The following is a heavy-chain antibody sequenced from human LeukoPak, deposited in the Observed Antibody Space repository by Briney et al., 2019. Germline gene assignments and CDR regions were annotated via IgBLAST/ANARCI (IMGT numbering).Heavy chain of an antibody. CDR1: GFTISSYW. CDR3: ARDLMGYYFDY. CDR2: IKQDGSEK. Sequence: GGSLRLSCAASGFTISSYWMSWVRQAPGKGLEWVANIKQDGSEKYYVDSVKGRFTISRDNAKNSLYLQMNSLRAEDTAVYYCARDLMGYYFDYWGQGTLVTVSS. J-gene: IGHJ4*02. D-gene: IGHD2-8*01. V-gene: IGHV3-7*01.